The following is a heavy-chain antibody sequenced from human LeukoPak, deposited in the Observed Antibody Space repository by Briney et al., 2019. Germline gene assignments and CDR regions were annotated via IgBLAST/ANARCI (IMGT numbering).Heavy chain of an antibody. V-gene: IGHV3-53*01. J-gene: IGHJ4*02. CDR1: GFSVSDNY. D-gene: IGHD6-19*01. CDR3: ARGFRYSTGWNYFAW. Sequence: PGGSLRLSCTASGFSVSDNYMSWVRQAPGKGLEWVSVIYSGGSTYYADSGKGRFTISRDNSKNTLYLQMNSLRAEDTAVYYCARGFRYSTGWNYFAWGGQGTLVT. CDR2: IYSGGST.